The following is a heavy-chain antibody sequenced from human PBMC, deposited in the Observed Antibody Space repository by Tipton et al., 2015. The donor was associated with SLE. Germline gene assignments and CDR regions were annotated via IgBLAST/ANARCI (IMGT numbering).Heavy chain of an antibody. J-gene: IGHJ5*02. CDR3: ARGTPFMEWERNWFDP. D-gene: IGHD1-26*01. CDR1: GGSIRTYY. Sequence: TLFLTCSVSGGSIRTYYWSWIRQPPGKGLEWIGYMYHSGITNYNPSLYSRVTISVDTSKNQFSLKMNSVTAADTAVYYCARGTPFMEWERNWFDPWGQGTLVTVSS. CDR2: MYHSGIT. V-gene: IGHV4-59*01.